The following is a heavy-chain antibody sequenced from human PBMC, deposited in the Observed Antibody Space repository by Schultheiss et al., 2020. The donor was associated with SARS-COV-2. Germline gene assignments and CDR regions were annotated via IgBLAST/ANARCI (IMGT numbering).Heavy chain of an antibody. J-gene: IGHJ3*02. CDR1: GFTFYSYA. V-gene: IGHV3-23*01. Sequence: GGSLRLSCAASGFTFYSYAMTWVRQAPGKGLEWVSAISGSGGSTYYADSVKGRFTISRDNSKNTLYLQMNSLRAEDTAVYYCAREAYYYDSSGYYYRRNHAFDIWGQGTMVTVSS. D-gene: IGHD3-22*01. CDR2: ISGSGGST. CDR3: AREAYYYDSSGYYYRRNHAFDI.